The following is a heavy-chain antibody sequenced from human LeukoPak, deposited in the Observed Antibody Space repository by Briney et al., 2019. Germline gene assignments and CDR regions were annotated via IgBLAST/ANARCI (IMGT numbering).Heavy chain of an antibody. CDR1: GYTFTSYG. CDR2: ICTYDGNT. CDR3: ARGPRVLLWFGELASWFDP. Sequence: ASVKVSCKASGYTFTSYGFNWVRQAPGQGLEWMGRICTYDGNTKYAQHPQGRVTMTRDTSISTAYMELSRLRSDDTAVYYCARGPRVLLWFGELASWFDPWGQGTLVTVSS. J-gene: IGHJ5*02. D-gene: IGHD3-10*01. V-gene: IGHV1-18*01.